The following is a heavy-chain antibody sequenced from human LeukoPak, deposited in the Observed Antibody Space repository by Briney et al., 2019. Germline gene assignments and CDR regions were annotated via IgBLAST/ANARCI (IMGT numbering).Heavy chain of an antibody. Sequence: GGSLRLSCAASGFTFSSYWMSWVRQAPGKGLEWVANIKQDGSEKYYVDSVKGRFTISRDNAKNSLYLQINSLRAEDTAVYYCASGGSSGWYFFWGQGTLVTVSS. CDR3: ASGGSSGWYFF. CDR1: GFTFSSYW. CDR2: IKQDGSEK. J-gene: IGHJ4*02. D-gene: IGHD6-19*01. V-gene: IGHV3-7*01.